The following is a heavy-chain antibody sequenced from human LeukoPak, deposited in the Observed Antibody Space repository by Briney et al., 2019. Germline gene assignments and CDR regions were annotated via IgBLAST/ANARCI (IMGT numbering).Heavy chain of an antibody. J-gene: IGHJ4*02. Sequence: SETLSLTCTVSGGSISSYYWSWIRQPPGKGLEWIGYIYYSGSTNYNPSLKSRVTISVDTSKNQFSLKLSSVTAADTAVYYCARADDYGDYVPPPFDYWGQGTLVTVSS. CDR2: IYYSGST. CDR1: GGSISSYY. D-gene: IGHD4-17*01. V-gene: IGHV4-59*01. CDR3: ARADDYGDYVPPPFDY.